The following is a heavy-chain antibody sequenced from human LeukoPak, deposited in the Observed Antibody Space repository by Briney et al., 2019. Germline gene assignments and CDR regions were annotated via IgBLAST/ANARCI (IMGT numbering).Heavy chain of an antibody. D-gene: IGHD2-21*02. V-gene: IGHV3-30*03. J-gene: IGHJ5*02. CDR1: GFTFNNHV. Sequence: PGRSLRPSCAASGFTFNNHVMHWVRQAPGKGLEWVAVISYTGDIKTYADSVKGRFTISRDNSKNTLYLQMNSLRPEDTAVYYCARDPAGTATNWFDPWGQGTLVTVSS. CDR3: ARDPAGTATNWFDP. CDR2: ISYTGDIK.